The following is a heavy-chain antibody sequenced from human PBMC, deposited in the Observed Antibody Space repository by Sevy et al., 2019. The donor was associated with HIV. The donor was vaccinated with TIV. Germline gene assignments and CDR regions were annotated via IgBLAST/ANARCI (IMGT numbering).Heavy chain of an antibody. Sequence: GESLKISCKGSGYSFTSYWIAWVRQMPGKGLEWMGIIYPGDSDTRYSPSFQGQVTISADKSINSAYLQWSSLKASDTAMYYCARPFYSSGWYGFDYWGQGTLVTVSS. CDR2: IYPGDSDT. CDR1: GYSFTSYW. D-gene: IGHD6-19*01. J-gene: IGHJ4*02. V-gene: IGHV5-51*01. CDR3: ARPFYSSGWYGFDY.